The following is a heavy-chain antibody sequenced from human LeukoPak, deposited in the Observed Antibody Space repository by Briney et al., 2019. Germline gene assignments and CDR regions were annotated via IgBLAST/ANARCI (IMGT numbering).Heavy chain of an antibody. Sequence: SETLSLTRTVSGGSISSYYWSWIRQPPGKGLEWTGYIYYSGSTNYNPSLKSRVTISVDTSKNQFSLKLSSVTAADTAVYYCARAYYYDSSGSDAFDIWGQGTMVTVSS. CDR1: GGSISSYY. D-gene: IGHD3-22*01. CDR3: ARAYYYDSSGSDAFDI. V-gene: IGHV4-59*01. CDR2: IYYSGST. J-gene: IGHJ3*02.